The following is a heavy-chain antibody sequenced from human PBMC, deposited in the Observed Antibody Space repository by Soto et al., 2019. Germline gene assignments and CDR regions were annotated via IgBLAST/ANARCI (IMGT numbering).Heavy chain of an antibody. D-gene: IGHD3-22*01. CDR3: AKDRPNYYDSSGYYYDYYYGMDV. V-gene: IGHV3-23*01. CDR1: GFTFSSYA. CDR2: ISGSGGST. Sequence: GGSLRLSCAASGFTFSSYAMSWVRQAPGKGLEWVSAISGSGGSTYYADSVKGRFTISRDNSKNTLYLQMNSLRAEDTAVYYCAKDRPNYYDSSGYYYDYYYGMDVWGQGTTVTVSS. J-gene: IGHJ6*02.